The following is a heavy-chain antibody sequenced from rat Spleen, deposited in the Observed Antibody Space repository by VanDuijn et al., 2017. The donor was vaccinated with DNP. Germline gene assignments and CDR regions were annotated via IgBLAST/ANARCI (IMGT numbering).Heavy chain of an antibody. Sequence: EVQLVESGGGLVQPGRSLKLSCVASGFTFNNYWMTWIRQAPTKGLEWVASISTVGDNAYYRDSVKGRFTISRDITRSTLYLQMDSLRSEDTATYYCATVYYYSSPYYAMDAWGQGTSVTVSS. J-gene: IGHJ4*01. CDR2: ISTVGDNA. CDR1: GFTFNNYW. CDR3: ATVYYYSSPYYAMDA. D-gene: IGHD1-2*01. V-gene: IGHV5S23*01.